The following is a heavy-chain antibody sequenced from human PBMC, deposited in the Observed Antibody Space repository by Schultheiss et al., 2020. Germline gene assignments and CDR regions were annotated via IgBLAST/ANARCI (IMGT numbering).Heavy chain of an antibody. V-gene: IGHV4-59*10. D-gene: IGHD4-17*01. CDR1: GGSFSGYY. CDR2: IYSSGST. J-gene: IGHJ2*01. CDR3: ARDGGNDYGDYGANCYFDL. Sequence: SETLSLTCAVYGGSFSGYYWSWIRQPPGKGLEWIGRIYSSGSTNYNPSLKSRVSISVDTSKNQFSLKLSSVTAADTAVYYCARDGGNDYGDYGANCYFDLWGRGTLVTVSS.